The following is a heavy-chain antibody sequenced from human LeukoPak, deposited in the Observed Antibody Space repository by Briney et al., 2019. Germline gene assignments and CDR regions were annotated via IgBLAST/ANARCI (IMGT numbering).Heavy chain of an antibody. J-gene: IGHJ4*02. D-gene: IGHD5-18*01. CDR3: AREVGYSYGYGY. V-gene: IGHV3-21*01. Sequence: GGSLRLSCAASGFTFSSYSMNWVRQAPGKGLEWVSSISSSSSYIYYADSVKGRFTISRDNAKNSLYLQMNSLRAEDTAVYYCAREVGYSYGYGYWGQGTLVTVSS. CDR2: ISSSSSYI. CDR1: GFTFSSYS.